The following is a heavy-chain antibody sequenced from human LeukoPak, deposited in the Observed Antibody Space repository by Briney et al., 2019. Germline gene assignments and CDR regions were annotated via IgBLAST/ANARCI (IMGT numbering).Heavy chain of an antibody. CDR3: AKDEYCSGGSCYSDAFDI. J-gene: IGHJ3*02. Sequence: GGSLRLSCAASGFTFSSYAMSWVRQAPGKGLEWVSGISGNGGSTYSADSVKGRFTISRDNSKNTLYLQMNSLRAEDTAVYYCAKDEYCSGGSCYSDAFDIWGQGTMVIVSS. D-gene: IGHD2-15*01. V-gene: IGHV3-23*01. CDR2: ISGNGGST. CDR1: GFTFSSYA.